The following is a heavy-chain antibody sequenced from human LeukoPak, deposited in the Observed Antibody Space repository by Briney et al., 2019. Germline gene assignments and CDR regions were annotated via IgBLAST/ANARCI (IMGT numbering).Heavy chain of an antibody. D-gene: IGHD5-18*01. V-gene: IGHV4-61*02. CDR1: GGSLSSGSYY. CDR3: ARGDTAMAPARLDY. J-gene: IGHJ4*02. Sequence: SQTLSLTCTVSGGSLSSGSYYWSWIRQPAGKGLEWIGRIYTSGSTNYNPSLKSRVTISLDTSKNQFSLKLSSVTAADTAVYYCARGDTAMAPARLDYWGQGTLVTVSS. CDR2: IYTSGST.